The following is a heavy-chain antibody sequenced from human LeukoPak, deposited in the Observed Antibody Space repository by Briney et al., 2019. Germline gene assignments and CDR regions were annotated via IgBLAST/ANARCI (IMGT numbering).Heavy chain of an antibody. CDR3: AKERSEVVVAATNY. CDR1: GFTVSSNY. CDR2: ITGGGDTT. Sequence: GGSLRLSCAASGFTVSSNYMSWVRQAPGKGLEWVSSITGGGDTTYYADSVRGRFTISRDNSKNTLSLQINSLRAEDTAVYYCAKERSEVVVAATNYWGQGTLVTVSS. V-gene: IGHV3-23*01. D-gene: IGHD2-15*01. J-gene: IGHJ4*02.